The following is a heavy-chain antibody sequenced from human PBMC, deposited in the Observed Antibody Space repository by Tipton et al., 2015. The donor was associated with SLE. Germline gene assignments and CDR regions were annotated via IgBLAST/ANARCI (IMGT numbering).Heavy chain of an antibody. CDR1: GFTFSSYD. CDR2: ISYDGSNK. Sequence: SLRLSCAASGFTFSSYDMHWVRQAPGKGLEWVAVISYDGSNKYYADSVKGRFTISRDNSKNTLYLQMNSLRAEDTAVYYCARGGYSSSWYVYWGQGTLVTVSS. CDR3: ARGGYSSSWYVY. J-gene: IGHJ4*02. D-gene: IGHD6-13*01. V-gene: IGHV3-30*04.